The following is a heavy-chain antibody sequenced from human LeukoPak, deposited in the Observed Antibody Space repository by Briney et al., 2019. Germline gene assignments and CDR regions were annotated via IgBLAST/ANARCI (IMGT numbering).Heavy chain of an antibody. CDR2: INSGSTYM. CDR1: GFYFSSYS. J-gene: IGHJ6*03. Sequence: GGSLRLSCGASGFYFSSYSMNWVRQSPGKGLEWVSSINSGSTYMYYADSVKGRFTISRDNAKNSLHLQMDSLRAEDTAVYFCARVEATTGRNYHYYYMDVRGKGTTVTVSS. V-gene: IGHV3-21*01. D-gene: IGHD1-1*01. CDR3: ARVEATTGRNYHYYYMDV.